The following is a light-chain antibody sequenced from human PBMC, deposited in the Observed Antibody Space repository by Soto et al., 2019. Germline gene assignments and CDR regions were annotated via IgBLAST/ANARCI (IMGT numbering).Light chain of an antibody. CDR2: DAS. J-gene: IGKJ4*01. V-gene: IGKV3-15*01. CDR3: QQYNNWPLT. CDR1: QSVNNN. Sequence: EIVMTQSPATLSVSPGERATLSCRASQSVNNNLAWYQQKPGQAPRPLIYDASTRATGIPARFSGSGSGTDFTLTISSLQSEDFAVYYCQQYNNWPLTFGGGTKVDIK.